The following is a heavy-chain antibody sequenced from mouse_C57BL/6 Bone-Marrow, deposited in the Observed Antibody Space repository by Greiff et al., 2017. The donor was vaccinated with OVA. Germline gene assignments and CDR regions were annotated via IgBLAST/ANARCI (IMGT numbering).Heavy chain of an antibody. CDR3: ARGPLITTVVATPLAY. CDR1: GYTFTDYY. Sequence: VKLMESGPELVKPGASVKISCKASGYTFTDYYINWVKQRPGQGLEWIGWIFPGSGSTYYNEKFKGKATLTVDKSSSTAYMLLSSLTSEDSAVYFGARGPLITTVVATPLAYWGQGTLVTVSA. V-gene: IGHV1-75*01. CDR2: IFPGSGST. D-gene: IGHD1-1*01. J-gene: IGHJ3*01.